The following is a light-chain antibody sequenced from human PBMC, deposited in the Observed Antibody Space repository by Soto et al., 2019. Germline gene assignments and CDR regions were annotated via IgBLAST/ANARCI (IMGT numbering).Light chain of an antibody. CDR1: QSVDRW. V-gene: IGKV1-5*01. Sequence: DIQMTQSPATLSASVGERVTITCRASQSVDRWVAWYQQRPGKAPQLLIYDASKLESGVPSRFSGSGSGTAFTLTISSLQPDDFATYYCQQYNSYWTFGQGTKVEI. CDR3: QQYNSYWT. J-gene: IGKJ1*01. CDR2: DAS.